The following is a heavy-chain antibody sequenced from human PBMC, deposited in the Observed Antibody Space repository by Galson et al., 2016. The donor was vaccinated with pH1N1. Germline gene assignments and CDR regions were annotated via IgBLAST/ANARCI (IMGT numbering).Heavy chain of an antibody. CDR2: IYYSGST. CDR1: GGSISGYY. D-gene: IGHD3-10*01. Sequence: ETLSLTCTVSGGSISGYYWSWIRQPPGKGLEWIGCIYYSGSTNYNPSLKSRVTISVDTSKNQFSLKLSSVTAADTAVYYCARRESFGELGDWFDPWGQGTLVTVSS. V-gene: IGHV4-59*08. CDR3: ARRESFGELGDWFDP. J-gene: IGHJ5*02.